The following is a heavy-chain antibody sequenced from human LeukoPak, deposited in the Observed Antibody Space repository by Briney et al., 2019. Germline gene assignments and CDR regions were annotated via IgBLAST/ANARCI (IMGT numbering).Heavy chain of an antibody. CDR1: GGSFGGYY. CDR2: INHSGST. V-gene: IGHV4-34*01. J-gene: IGHJ4*02. Sequence: SETLSLTCAVYGGSFGGYYWSWIRQPPGKGLEWIGEINHSGSTNYNPSLKSRVTISVDTSKNQFSLQLSSVAAADTAVYYCASALAVAIFDYWGQGTLVTVSS. D-gene: IGHD6-19*01. CDR3: ASALAVAIFDY.